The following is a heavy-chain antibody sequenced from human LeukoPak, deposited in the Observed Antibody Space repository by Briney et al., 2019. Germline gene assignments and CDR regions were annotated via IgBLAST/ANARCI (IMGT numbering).Heavy chain of an antibody. CDR2: FDPEDGET. D-gene: IGHD3-16*02. J-gene: IGHJ4*02. Sequence: ASVKVSCKVSGYTLTELSMHWVRQAPGKGLEWMGGFDPEDGETIYAQKFQGRVTMTEDTSTDTAYMELSSLRSEDTAVYYCATKTVYDYVWGSYRPFDYWGQGTLVTVSS. V-gene: IGHV1-24*01. CDR3: ATKTVYDYVWGSYRPFDY. CDR1: GYTLTELS.